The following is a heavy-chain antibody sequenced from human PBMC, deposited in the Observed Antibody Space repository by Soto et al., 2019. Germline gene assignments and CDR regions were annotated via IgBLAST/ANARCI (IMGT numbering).Heavy chain of an antibody. J-gene: IGHJ4*02. CDR2: IKQDGSEK. CDR1: GFTFSGYW. V-gene: IGHV3-7*01. D-gene: IGHD2-2*01. CDR3: AKNNRYCSSTNCFVFDY. Sequence: PGGSLRLSCAASGFTFSGYWMSWVRQAPGKGLEWVANIKQDGSEKYYVDYVKGRFTISRDNAKNSLYLLMNSLRAEDTAVYYCAKNNRYCSSTNCFVFDYWGQGT.